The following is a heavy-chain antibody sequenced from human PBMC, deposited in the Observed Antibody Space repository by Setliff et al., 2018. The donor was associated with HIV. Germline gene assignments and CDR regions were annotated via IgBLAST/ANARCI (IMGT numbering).Heavy chain of an antibody. CDR2: MHTSGSS. D-gene: IGHD3-3*01. CDR3: AKSDYYDFWTGYND. CDR1: GDSIYSGSYY. Sequence: PSETLSLTCNVSGDSIYSGSYYWSWIRQPAGKGLEWIGRMHTSGSSNYKPSLKSRVTISVDTPRNQFSLKLSSVTAADTAVYFCAKSDYYDFWTGYNDWGQGTLVTVSS. J-gene: IGHJ4*02. V-gene: IGHV4-61*02.